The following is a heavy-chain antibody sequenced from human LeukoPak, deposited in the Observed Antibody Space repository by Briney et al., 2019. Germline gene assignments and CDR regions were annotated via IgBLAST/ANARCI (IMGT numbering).Heavy chain of an antibody. CDR1: GFTFSSYG. CDR2: ISYDGSDK. V-gene: IGHV3-30*03. CDR3: ARVMITFGGVIDHDAFDI. Sequence: GRSLRLSCAASGFTFSSYGMHWVRQAPGKGLEWVAVISYDGSDKYYADSVKGRFTISRDNSKNTLYLQMNSLRAEDTAVYYCARVMITFGGVIDHDAFDIWGQGTMVTVSS. J-gene: IGHJ3*02. D-gene: IGHD3-16*02.